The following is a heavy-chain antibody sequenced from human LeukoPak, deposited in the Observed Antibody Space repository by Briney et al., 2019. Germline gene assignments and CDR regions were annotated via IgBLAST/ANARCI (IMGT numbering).Heavy chain of an antibody. Sequence: GGSLRLSCAASGFTFSSYGMHWVRQAPGKGLEWVAVIWYDGSNKYYADSVKGRFTISRDNSKNTLYLQMNSLRAEDTAVYYCARELEYSGYDRRYYYGMDVWGRGTTVTVSS. J-gene: IGHJ6*02. CDR2: IWYDGSNK. CDR3: ARELEYSGYDRRYYYGMDV. D-gene: IGHD5-12*01. V-gene: IGHV3-33*01. CDR1: GFTFSSYG.